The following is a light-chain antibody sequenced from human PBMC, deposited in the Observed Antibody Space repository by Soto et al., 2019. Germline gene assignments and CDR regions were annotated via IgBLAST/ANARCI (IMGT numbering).Light chain of an antibody. V-gene: IGKV3-20*01. CDR3: QQSGSSPGT. CDR2: GAS. Sequence: EIVLTQSPGTRSLSPGERATLSCSASQSVSSSYLAWYQQKPGQAPRLLIYGASSRVTGIPDRFSGSGSGTDFTLTISRLEPEDFAVYYCQQSGSSPGTFGQGTKVEIK. J-gene: IGKJ1*01. CDR1: QSVSSSY.